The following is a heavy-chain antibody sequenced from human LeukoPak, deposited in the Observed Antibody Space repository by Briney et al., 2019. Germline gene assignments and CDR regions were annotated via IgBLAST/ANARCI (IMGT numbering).Heavy chain of an antibody. CDR2: IKQDGSEK. CDR3: ARYEEQWLVMEAVFDY. Sequence: PGGSLRLSCAATGFTFSSYWMSWVRQAPGKGLEWVANIKQDGSEKYYVDSVKGRFTISRDNAKNSLYLQMNSLRAEDTAVYYCARYEEQWLVMEAVFDYWGQRTLVTVSS. D-gene: IGHD6-19*01. J-gene: IGHJ4*02. V-gene: IGHV3-7*01. CDR1: GFTFSSYW.